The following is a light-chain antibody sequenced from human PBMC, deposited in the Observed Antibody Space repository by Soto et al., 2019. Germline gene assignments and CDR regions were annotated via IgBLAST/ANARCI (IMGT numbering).Light chain of an antibody. CDR1: QSISSY. Sequence: DLQMTQSPSSLSASVGDRVTITCRASQSISSYLNWYQQKPGKAPKLLIYAASRLQSGVRSRFSGSGSGTDFTLTISSLQPEDFATYYCQQRKTFGQGTKVEIK. CDR2: AAS. V-gene: IGKV1-39*01. J-gene: IGKJ1*01. CDR3: QQRKT.